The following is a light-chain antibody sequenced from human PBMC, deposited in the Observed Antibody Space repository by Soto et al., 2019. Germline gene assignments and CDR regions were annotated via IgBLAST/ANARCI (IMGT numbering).Light chain of an antibody. CDR2: DAS. CDR1: PSVSISD. V-gene: IGKV3-20*01. J-gene: IGKJ4*01. CDR3: QQFSSYPPI. Sequence: RVWTHAPGTRSFSPVARATLPSRLSPSVSISDLAGYQQKPGQAPRLLIYDASNRAAGITARFSGSGSGTEFTLTISSLEPEDFAVYYCQQFSSYPPIFGGGTKVDIK.